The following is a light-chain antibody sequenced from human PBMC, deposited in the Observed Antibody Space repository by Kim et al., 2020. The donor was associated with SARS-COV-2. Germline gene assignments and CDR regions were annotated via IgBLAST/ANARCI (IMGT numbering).Light chain of an antibody. J-gene: IGLJ2*01. CDR1: SLGSKS. CDR3: QVWDSSSDHRVV. V-gene: IGLV3-21*04. CDR2: YDS. Sequence: PGKPCRILCGGNSLGSKSVHWYLQKPGQAPGLVIHYDSDRPSGIPERFSGSNAGNTATLTISRAEAGDEADYYGQVWDSSSDHRVVFGGGTQLTVL.